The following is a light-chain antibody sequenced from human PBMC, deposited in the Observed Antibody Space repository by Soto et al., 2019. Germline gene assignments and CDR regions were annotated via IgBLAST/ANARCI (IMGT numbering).Light chain of an antibody. CDR2: GTS. V-gene: IGKV1-9*01. CDR1: QDISNY. CDR3: QQVKSYPLT. J-gene: IGKJ4*01. Sequence: DVQLTQSPFFLSASVGYRVTITCRASQDISNYLAWYQQKPGKAPKFLIYGTSTLQSGVPSRFSGSGSGTEFTLTISSLQTEDSASYYCQQVKSYPLTFGGGTKVDIK.